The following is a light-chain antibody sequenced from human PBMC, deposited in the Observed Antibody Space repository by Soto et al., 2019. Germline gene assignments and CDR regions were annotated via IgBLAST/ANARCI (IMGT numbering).Light chain of an antibody. Sequence: EVVMRQSPATLSVSPGEGATLHLRASQGIGDTLVWYQQHPGQAHRLLIYGASSRATGIPDRFSGSGSGTDFTLTISRLEPEDFAVYYCQQYGSSPKTFGQGTKVDIK. V-gene: IGKV3-20*01. CDR1: QGIGDT. CDR3: QQYGSSPKT. CDR2: GAS. J-gene: IGKJ1*01.